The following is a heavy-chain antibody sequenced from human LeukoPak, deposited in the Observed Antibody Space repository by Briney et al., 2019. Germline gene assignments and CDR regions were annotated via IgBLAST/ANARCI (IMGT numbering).Heavy chain of an antibody. CDR1: GFTFKSYA. D-gene: IGHD3-9*01. J-gene: IGHJ5*02. CDR2: INTNGANT. CDR3: ARDYTGYFP. V-gene: IGHV3-64*04. Sequence: GGSLRLSCSASGFTFKSYAMHWVRQAPGKGLEYVSSINTNGANTYYADSVKGRFTISRDNSRNTVYVQMNSLTPEDTAVYYCARDYTGYFPWGQGTLVIVSS.